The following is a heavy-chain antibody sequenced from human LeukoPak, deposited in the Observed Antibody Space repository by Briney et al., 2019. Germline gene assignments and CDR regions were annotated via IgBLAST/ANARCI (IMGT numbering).Heavy chain of an antibody. V-gene: IGHV7-4-1*02. J-gene: IGHJ6*02. D-gene: IGHD2-2*01. CDR1: GYTFTSHA. CDR3: ARGGEYRLLNYYYYYGMDV. CDR2: INTNTGNP. Sequence: ASVKVSCKASGYTFTSHAMNWVRQAPGQGLEWMGWINTNTGNPTYAQGFTGRFVFSLDTSVSTAYLQISSLKAEDTAVYYCARGGEYRLLNYYYYYGMDVWGQGTTVTVSS.